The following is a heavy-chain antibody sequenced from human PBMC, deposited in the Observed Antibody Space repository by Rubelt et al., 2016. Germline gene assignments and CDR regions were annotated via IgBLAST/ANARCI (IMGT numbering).Heavy chain of an antibody. Sequence: GGGLVQPGESLRLSCEASGFTFSSHGMHWVRQAPSKGLAWVAVIWYDGSNKYYADSVKGRFTISRDNSKNTLYLQMNSLRAEDTAVYYFARDGLGYYDYVWGSYRSSFFDYCGQGTLVTVSS. CDR2: IWYDGSNK. V-gene: IGHV3-33*01. J-gene: IGHJ4*02. CDR3: ARDGLGYYDYVWGSYRSSFFDY. D-gene: IGHD3-16*02. CDR1: GFTFSSHG.